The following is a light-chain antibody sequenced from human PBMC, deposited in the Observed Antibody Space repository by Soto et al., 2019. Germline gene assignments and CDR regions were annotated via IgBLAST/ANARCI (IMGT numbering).Light chain of an antibody. Sequence: QSALTQPASVSGSPGQSITISCTGTSSDVGNYNLVSWYQQRPGKVPKLMVYEVTKRPSGVSNRFSGSKSGNTASLTISGLQAEDEADYYCCSYAGSSTFVVFGGGTKVTVL. J-gene: IGLJ2*01. V-gene: IGLV2-23*02. CDR1: SSDVGNYNL. CDR3: CSYAGSSTFVV. CDR2: EVT.